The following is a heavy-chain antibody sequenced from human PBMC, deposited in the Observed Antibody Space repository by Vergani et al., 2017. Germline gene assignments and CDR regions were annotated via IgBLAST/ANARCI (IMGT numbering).Heavy chain of an antibody. Sequence: EVQLVESGGGFVQPGGSLRLSCAASGFPFSSYAMHWVRQAPGKGLEYVSGISNNGGSTYYADSVKGRFTISRDNSKNTLYLQMGSLRAEDMAVYYCARRYCSRTSCYYFDYWGQGTLVTVSS. J-gene: IGHJ4*02. CDR3: ARRYCSRTSCYYFDY. D-gene: IGHD2-2*01. CDR2: ISNNGGST. V-gene: IGHV3-64*07. CDR1: GFPFSSYA.